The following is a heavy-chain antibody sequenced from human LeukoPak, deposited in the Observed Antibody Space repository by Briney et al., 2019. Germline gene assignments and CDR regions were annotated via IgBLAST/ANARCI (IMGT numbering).Heavy chain of an antibody. CDR2: ISYDGSNK. J-gene: IGHJ4*02. CDR3: AKEKPFGDYGEQALRVAGPDY. D-gene: IGHD4-17*01. V-gene: IGHV3-30*18. Sequence: GRSLRLSCAASGFTFSSYGMHWVRQAPGKGLERVAVISYDGSNKYYADSMKGRFTISRDNSKNTLYLQMNSLRAEDTSVYYCAKEKPFGDYGEQALRVAGPDYWGQGTLVAVSS. CDR1: GFTFSSYG.